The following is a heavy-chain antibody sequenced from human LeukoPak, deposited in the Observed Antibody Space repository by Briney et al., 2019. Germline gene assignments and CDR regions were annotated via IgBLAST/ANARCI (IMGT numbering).Heavy chain of an antibody. J-gene: IGHJ5*02. CDR1: GFTFSSYA. V-gene: IGHV3-30-3*01. CDR3: ARGGFGGYSRSLLPSDNWFDP. CDR2: ISYDGSNK. Sequence: GRSLRLSCAASGFTFSSYAMHWVRQAPGKGLEWVAVISYDGSNKYYADSVKGRFTISRDNSKNTLYLQMNSLRAEDTAVYYCARGGFGGYSRSLLPSDNWFDPWGQGTLVTVSS. D-gene: IGHD6-13*01.